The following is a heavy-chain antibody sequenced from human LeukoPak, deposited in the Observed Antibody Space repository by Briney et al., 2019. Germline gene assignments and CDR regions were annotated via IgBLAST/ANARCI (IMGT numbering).Heavy chain of an antibody. V-gene: IGHV1-8*01. D-gene: IGHD3-22*01. CDR1: GYTFTSYD. Sequence: ASVKVSCKASGYTFTSYDINWVRQATGQGLEWMGWMNPNSGNTGYAQKFQGRVTMTRNTSISTAYMELSSLRSEDTAVYYCARGLLITMIVVVRPFDPWGQGTLVTVSS. J-gene: IGHJ5*02. CDR2: MNPNSGNT. CDR3: ARGLLITMIVVVRPFDP.